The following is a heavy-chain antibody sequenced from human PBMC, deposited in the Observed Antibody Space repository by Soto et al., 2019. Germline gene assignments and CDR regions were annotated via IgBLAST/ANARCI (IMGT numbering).Heavy chain of an antibody. CDR3: VRASYILPFDP. V-gene: IGHV4-30-2*01. J-gene: IGHJ5*02. Sequence: QLQLQESGSGLVKPSQTLSLTCAVSGGSIDSGGYSWNWIRQAPGKGLEWIGYIYHTGAAHYNASLEGRVSFSVDMSKNQFSLQMTSVTAADTAVYYCVRASYILPFDPWGQGIFVTVSS. CDR1: GGSIDSGGYS. CDR2: IYHTGAA. D-gene: IGHD2-21*01.